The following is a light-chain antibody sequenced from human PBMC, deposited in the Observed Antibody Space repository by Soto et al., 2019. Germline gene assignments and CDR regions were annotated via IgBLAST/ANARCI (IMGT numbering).Light chain of an antibody. Sequence: QSALTQPASVSGSPGQSITISYTGTSSDVGGYDYVSWYQQHPGKAPKLMIYDVSSRPSGVSNRFSGSKSGSTASLTISGLQAEDEADYYCNSYTSSTTLVFGGGTKLTVL. CDR2: DVS. CDR3: NSYTSSTTLV. V-gene: IGLV2-14*03. J-gene: IGLJ2*01. CDR1: SSDVGGYDY.